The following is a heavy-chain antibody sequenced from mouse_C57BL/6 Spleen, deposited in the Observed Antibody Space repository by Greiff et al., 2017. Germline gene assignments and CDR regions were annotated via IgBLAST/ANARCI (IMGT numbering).Heavy chain of an antibody. CDR3: ARNRDITTVVGTDYAMDY. CDR2: IWRGGST. Sequence: QVQLKESGPGLVQPSQSLSITCTVSGFSLTSYGVHWVRQSPGQGLEWLGVIWRGGSTDYNAAFISRLGISKDNSKSQVFFKMNSLQADDTAIYYCARNRDITTVVGTDYAMDYWGQGSSVTVSS. D-gene: IGHD1-1*01. J-gene: IGHJ4*01. CDR1: GFSLTSYG. V-gene: IGHV2-2*01.